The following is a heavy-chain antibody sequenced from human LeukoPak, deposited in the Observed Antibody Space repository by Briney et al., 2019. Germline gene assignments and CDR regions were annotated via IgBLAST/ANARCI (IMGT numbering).Heavy chain of an antibody. D-gene: IGHD2-15*01. J-gene: IGHJ4*02. V-gene: IGHV3-64*01. CDR1: GFTFSSYA. CDR2: ISTNGGGP. CDR3: ARYCNGGSCYSGYDY. Sequence: GGSLRLSCAASGFTFSSYAMHWVRQAPGRGLEYVSAISTNGGGPYYANSVKGRFTISRDNSKNTLYLQMGSLRAEDMAVYYCARYCNGGSCYSGYDYWGQGTLVTVSS.